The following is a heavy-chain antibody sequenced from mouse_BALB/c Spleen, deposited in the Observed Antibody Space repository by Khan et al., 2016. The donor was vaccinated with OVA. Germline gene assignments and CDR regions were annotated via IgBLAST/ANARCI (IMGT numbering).Heavy chain of an antibody. V-gene: IGHV5-17*02. CDR3: ASSRYWCGFAS. Sequence: EVELVESGGGLVQPGGSRKLSCTASGFTFRSFGMHWVRQAPEKGLEWVAYIGSDSSTIYYADTVKGRFTISRDNPKNTLPLQLTSLRSEDTAMYYCASSRYWCGFASWGPGTLVTVSA. D-gene: IGHD2-12*01. CDR2: IGSDSSTI. J-gene: IGHJ3*01. CDR1: GFTFRSFG.